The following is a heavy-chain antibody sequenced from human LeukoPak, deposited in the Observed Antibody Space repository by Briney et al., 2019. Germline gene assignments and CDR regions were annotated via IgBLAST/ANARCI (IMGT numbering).Heavy chain of an antibody. D-gene: IGHD3-10*01. Sequence: MPGGSLRLSCAASGFTFSNAWMSWVRQAPGKGLEWVGRIKSKTDGGTTDYAAPVKGRFTISRDDSKNTLYLQMNSLKTEDTAVYYCTTDGSGSYRPGYYYYMDVWGKGTTVTVSS. CDR1: GFTFSNAW. V-gene: IGHV3-15*01. CDR3: TTDGSGSYRPGYYYYMDV. J-gene: IGHJ6*03. CDR2: IKSKTDGGTT.